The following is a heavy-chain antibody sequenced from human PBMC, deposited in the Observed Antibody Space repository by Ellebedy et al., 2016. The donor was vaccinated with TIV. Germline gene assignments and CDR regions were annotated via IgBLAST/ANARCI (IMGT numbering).Heavy chain of an antibody. CDR1: GGSISGSNYY. V-gene: IGHV4-39*01. J-gene: IGHJ6*02. CDR2: IYDSGST. Sequence: MPSETLSLTCSVSGGSISGSNYYWGWVRHPPGKGLEWIGSIYDSGSTYYNPSLKSRVTIFAATSKQQFSLNLSSVTAADTAVYYCATKINSGADVWGQGTTVTVSS. CDR3: ATKINSGADV. D-gene: IGHD6-19*01.